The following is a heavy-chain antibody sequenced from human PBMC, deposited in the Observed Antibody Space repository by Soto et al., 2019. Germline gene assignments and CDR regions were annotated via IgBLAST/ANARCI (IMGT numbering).Heavy chain of an antibody. V-gene: IGHV1-3*01. CDR1: GYTFTSYA. CDR3: ARSQLLWFGELSHMDV. CDR2: INAGNGNT. Sequence: GASVKVSCKASGYTFTSYAMHWVRQAPGQRLEWMGWINAGNGNTKYSQKFQGRVTITRDTSASTAYMELSSLRSEDTAVYYCARSQLLWFGELSHMDVWGKGTKVTVSS. D-gene: IGHD3-10*01. J-gene: IGHJ6*03.